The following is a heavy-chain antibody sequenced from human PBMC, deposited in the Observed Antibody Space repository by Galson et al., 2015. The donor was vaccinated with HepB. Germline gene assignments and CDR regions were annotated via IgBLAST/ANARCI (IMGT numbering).Heavy chain of an antibody. Sequence: LILSCAASGFTFSNAWMNWVRQAPGKGPEWVGRIKSKTDGGTTDYAAPVKGRFTISRDDSKNTLYLQMNSLKTEDTAVYYCTTENIVVVPAASDAFDIWGQGTMVTVSS. D-gene: IGHD2-2*01. CDR2: IKSKTDGGTT. CDR3: TTENIVVVPAASDAFDI. V-gene: IGHV3-15*07. J-gene: IGHJ3*02. CDR1: GFTFSNAW.